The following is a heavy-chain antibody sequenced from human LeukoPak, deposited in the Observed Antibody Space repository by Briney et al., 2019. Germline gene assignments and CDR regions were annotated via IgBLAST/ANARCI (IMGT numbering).Heavy chain of an antibody. J-gene: IGHJ4*02. Sequence: SVKVSCKASGFTFTSSAVQWVRQARGQRLEWIGWIVVGSGNTNYAQKFQERVTITRDMSTSTAYMELSSLRSEDTAVYYCAAGSIGSGWAYYFDYWGQGTLVTVSS. V-gene: IGHV1-58*01. CDR1: GFTFTSSA. D-gene: IGHD6-19*01. CDR2: IVVGSGNT. CDR3: AAGSIGSGWAYYFDY.